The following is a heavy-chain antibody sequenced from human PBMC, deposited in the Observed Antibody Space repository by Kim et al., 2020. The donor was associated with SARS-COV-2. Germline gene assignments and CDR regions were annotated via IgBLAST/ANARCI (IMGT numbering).Heavy chain of an antibody. CDR2: GSPMFGAA. D-gene: IGHD2-8*01. V-gene: IGHV1-69*13. Sequence: SVKVSCKASGGTFSSYAISWVRQAPGQGLEWMGGGSPMFGAANYAQKFQGRVTITADESTSTAYMELSSLRSEDTAVYYCARDRRHCTNGVCYYYGLDYWGQGTLVTVSS. J-gene: IGHJ4*02. CDR3: ARDRRHCTNGVCYYYGLDY. CDR1: GGTFSSYA.